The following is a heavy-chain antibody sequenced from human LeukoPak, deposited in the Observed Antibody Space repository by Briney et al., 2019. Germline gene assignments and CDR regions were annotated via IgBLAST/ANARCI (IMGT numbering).Heavy chain of an antibody. CDR2: KDYSGST. D-gene: IGHD6-13*01. CDR3: ARGGIAAAGNHYYYYMDV. Sequence: SETLSLTCTVSGGSISRYYWSWIRQPPGKGLEWIGYKDYSGSTNYNRSLKSRVTISVDTSKNQFSLKLSSVTAADTAVYYCARGGIAAAGNHYYYYMDVWGKGTTVTISS. V-gene: IGHV4-59*01. J-gene: IGHJ6*03. CDR1: GGSISRYY.